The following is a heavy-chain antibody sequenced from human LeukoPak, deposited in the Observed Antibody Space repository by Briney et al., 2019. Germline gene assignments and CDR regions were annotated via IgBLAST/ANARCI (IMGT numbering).Heavy chain of an antibody. V-gene: IGHV3-23*01. CDR2: ISGSGGST. Sequence: GGSLGLSCAASGFTFSNYAMSWVRQAPGKGLEWVSVISGSGGSTSYADSVKGRFTISRDNSKNTLYLQMNSLRAEDTAVYYCAKYPYHDFWSGYSYFFDYWGQGTLVTVSS. J-gene: IGHJ4*02. CDR1: GFTFSNYA. D-gene: IGHD3-3*01. CDR3: AKYPYHDFWSGYSYFFDY.